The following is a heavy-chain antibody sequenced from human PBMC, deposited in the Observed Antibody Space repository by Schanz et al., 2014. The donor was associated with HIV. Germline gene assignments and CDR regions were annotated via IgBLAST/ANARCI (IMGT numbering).Heavy chain of an antibody. CDR1: GGSFSGYY. CDR3: ARADGLWEPHSY. Sequence: QVQLQQWGAGLLKPSETLSLTCAVYGGSFSGYYWSWIRQPPGKGLEWIGEIKHSGGPNYNPSLKGRVTMSVDASKNQFSLKLSSVTAADTAVYYCARADGLWEPHSYWGQGTLVTVSS. J-gene: IGHJ4*02. V-gene: IGHV4-34*01. CDR2: IKHSGGP. D-gene: IGHD1-26*01.